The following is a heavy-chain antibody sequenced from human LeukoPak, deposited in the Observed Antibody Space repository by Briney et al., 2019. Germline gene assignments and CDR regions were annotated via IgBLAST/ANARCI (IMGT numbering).Heavy chain of an antibody. CDR3: ARGGITGTTLYYMDV. CDR2: IYHSGST. V-gene: IGHV4-38-2*02. CDR1: GYSISSGYY. J-gene: IGHJ6*03. Sequence: SETLSLTCTVSGYSISSGYYWGWIRQPPGKGLEWIGSIYHSGSTYYNPSLKSRVTISVDTSKNQFSLKLSSVTAADTAVYYCARGGITGTTLYYMDVWGKGTTVTVSS. D-gene: IGHD1-20*01.